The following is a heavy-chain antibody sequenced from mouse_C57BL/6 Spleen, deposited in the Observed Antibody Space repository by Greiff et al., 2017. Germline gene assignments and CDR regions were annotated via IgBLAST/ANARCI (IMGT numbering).Heavy chain of an antibody. CDR1: GFNIKDYY. CDR2: IDPEDGDT. Sequence: EVQLQESGAELVRPGASVKLSCTASGFNIKDYYMHWVKQRPEQGLEWIGRIDPEDGDTEYAPKFQGKATMTADTSSNTAYLQLSSLTSEDTAVYYCTTPQLTGKGFSFAYWGQGTLVTVSA. CDR3: TTPQLTGKGFSFAY. D-gene: IGHD4-1*01. V-gene: IGHV14-1*01. J-gene: IGHJ3*01.